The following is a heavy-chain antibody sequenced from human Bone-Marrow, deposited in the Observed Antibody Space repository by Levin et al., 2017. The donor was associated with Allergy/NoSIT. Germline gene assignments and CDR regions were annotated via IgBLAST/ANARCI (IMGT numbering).Heavy chain of an antibody. J-gene: IGHJ4*02. CDR1: GGSISSSSYY. CDR3: ARHLKSSGYPVPYFDY. D-gene: IGHD3-22*01. Sequence: NASETLSLTCTVSGGSISSSSYYWGWIRQPPGKGLEWIGSIYYSGSTYYNPSLKSRVTISVDTSKNQFSLKLSSVTAADTAVYYCARHLKSSGYPVPYFDYWGQGTLVTVSS. CDR2: IYYSGST. V-gene: IGHV4-39*01.